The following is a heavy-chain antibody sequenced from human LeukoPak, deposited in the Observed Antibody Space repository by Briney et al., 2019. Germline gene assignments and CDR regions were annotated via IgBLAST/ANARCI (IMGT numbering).Heavy chain of an antibody. V-gene: IGHV3-53*04. CDR1: GFTVSSNY. Sequence: GGSLRLSCAASGFTVSSNYLSWVRQAPGKGLEWVSVIYSGGSTYYADSVKGRFTISRHNSKNTLYLQMNSLRAEDTAVYYCARDMGSPPPDGMDVWGQGTTVTVSS. CDR2: IYSGGST. J-gene: IGHJ6*02. CDR3: ARDMGSPPPDGMDV. D-gene: IGHD2-15*01.